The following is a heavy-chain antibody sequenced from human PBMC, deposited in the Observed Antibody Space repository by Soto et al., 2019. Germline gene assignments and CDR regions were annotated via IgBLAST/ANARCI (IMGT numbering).Heavy chain of an antibody. Sequence: ASETLSLTCTVSGYSIITNSYFLAWVRPPPGKGLEWIGSIYHSGSTYYNPSLKSRVAISVDRSKNQFSLKLSSVTAADTAVYYCARAGGLGAVAVDYWGQGTLVTVSS. CDR2: IYHSGST. CDR1: GYSIITNSYF. J-gene: IGHJ4*02. D-gene: IGHD6-19*01. V-gene: IGHV4-39*07. CDR3: ARAGGLGAVAVDY.